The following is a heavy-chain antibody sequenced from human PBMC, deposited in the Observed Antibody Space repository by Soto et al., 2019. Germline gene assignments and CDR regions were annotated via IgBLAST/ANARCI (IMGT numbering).Heavy chain of an antibody. Sequence: SETLSLTCTVSGGSISSYYWSWIRQPPGKGLEWIGYIYYSGSTNYNPSLKSRVTISVDTSKNQFSLKLSSVTAADTAVYYCARLLGDSYGYSSNYYYYMDVWGKGTTVTVSS. CDR3: ARLLGDSYGYSSNYYYYMDV. V-gene: IGHV4-59*01. CDR2: IYYSGST. J-gene: IGHJ6*03. CDR1: GGSISSYY. D-gene: IGHD5-18*01.